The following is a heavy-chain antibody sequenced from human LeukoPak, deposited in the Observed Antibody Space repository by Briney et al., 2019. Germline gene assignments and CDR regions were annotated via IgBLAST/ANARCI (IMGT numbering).Heavy chain of an antibody. V-gene: IGHV3-23*01. Sequence: GGSLGLSCTASGFTFSSYAMSWVRQAPGKGLEWVSDISGSGGSTYYADSVKGRFTISRDNSKNTMYLQMNSLRAEDTAVYYCAKYSSGWHEGFDYWGQGTLVTVSS. CDR3: AKYSSGWHEGFDY. D-gene: IGHD6-19*01. CDR2: ISGSGGST. CDR1: GFTFSSYA. J-gene: IGHJ4*02.